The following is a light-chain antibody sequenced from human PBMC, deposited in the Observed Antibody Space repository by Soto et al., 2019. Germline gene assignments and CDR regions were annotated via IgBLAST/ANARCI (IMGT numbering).Light chain of an antibody. V-gene: IGKV3-20*01. Sequence: EFVLTQSECTLSLSAGERATLSWRASQTVRNNYLAWYQQKPGQAPRLLIYDASSRATGIPDRFSGGGSGTDFTLTISRLEPEDFAVYYCQQFSSYPLTFGGGTKVDIK. CDR3: QQFSSYPLT. J-gene: IGKJ4*01. CDR1: QTVRNNY. CDR2: DAS.